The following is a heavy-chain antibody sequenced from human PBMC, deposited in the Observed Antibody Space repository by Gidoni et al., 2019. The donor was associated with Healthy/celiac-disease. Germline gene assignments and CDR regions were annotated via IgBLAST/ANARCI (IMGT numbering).Heavy chain of an antibody. CDR3: AKAMGGYSGYDAFDI. CDR1: GFTFDDYA. J-gene: IGHJ3*02. D-gene: IGHD5-12*01. CDR2: ISWNSGSI. V-gene: IGHV3-9*01. Sequence: EVQLVESGGGLVQPGRSLRLSCAASGFTFDDYAMHWVRQAPGKGLGWVSGISWNSGSIGYADSVRGRFTISRDNAKNSLYLQMNSLRAEDTALYYCAKAMGGYSGYDAFDIWGQGTMVTVSS.